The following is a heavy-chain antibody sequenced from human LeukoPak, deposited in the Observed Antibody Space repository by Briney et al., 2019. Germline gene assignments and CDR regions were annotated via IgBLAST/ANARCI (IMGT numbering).Heavy chain of an antibody. V-gene: IGHV3-7*01. J-gene: IGHJ4*02. Sequence: PGGSLRLSCAASGFTFSSYWMSWVRQAPGKGLEWVANIKQDGSEKYYVDSVKGRFTISRDNAKNSLYLQMNSLRAEDTAVYYCARDIDGLGTYYFDYWGQGTLVTVSS. CDR2: IKQDGSEK. D-gene: IGHD3/OR15-3a*01. CDR1: GFTFSSYW. CDR3: ARDIDGLGTYYFDY.